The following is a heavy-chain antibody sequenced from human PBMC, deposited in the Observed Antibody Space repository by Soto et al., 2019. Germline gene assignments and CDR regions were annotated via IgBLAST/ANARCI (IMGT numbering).Heavy chain of an antibody. V-gene: IGHV4-34*01. CDR3: ARGWYYYGSGSPTEHNDDY. CDR1: CGSDRGYL. Sequence: PLEPLSLTPAVYCGSDRGYLWSGIRQPPGKGLEWIGEINHSGSTNYNPSLKSRVTISVDTSKSQFSLKLSSVTAADRAVYYCARGWYYYGSGSPTEHNDDYWGQGTLVTVSS. CDR2: INHSGST. D-gene: IGHD3-10*01. J-gene: IGHJ4*02.